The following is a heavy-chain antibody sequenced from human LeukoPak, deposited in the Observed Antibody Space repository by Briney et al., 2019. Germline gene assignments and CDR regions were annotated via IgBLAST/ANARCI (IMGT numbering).Heavy chain of an antibody. CDR2: IYYSGST. D-gene: IGHD2-2*03. J-gene: IGHJ5*02. V-gene: IGHV4-39*07. CDR3: ARLLRVGYCSTTSCNWFDP. CDR1: GGSISSTSYY. Sequence: SETLSLTCTVSGGSISSTSYYWGWIRQPPGKGLEWIGNIYYSGSTYYNPSLKSRVTISVDTSKNQFSLKLSSVTAADTVVYYCARLLRVGYCSTTSCNWFDPWGQGTLVTVSS.